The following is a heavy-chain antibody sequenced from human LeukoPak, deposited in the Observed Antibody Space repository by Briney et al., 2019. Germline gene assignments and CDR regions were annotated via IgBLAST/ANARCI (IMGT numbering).Heavy chain of an antibody. D-gene: IGHD5-18*01. CDR3: ARDDSYGLDY. CDR1: GFTFSSYG. Sequence: GGSLRLSCAASGFTFSSYGIHWVRQAPGKGLEWVALISYDEINKYYADSVKGRFTISRDISKNTLHLQMNSLRAEDTAVYYCARDDSYGLDYWGQGTLVTVSS. V-gene: IGHV3-30*03. J-gene: IGHJ4*02. CDR2: ISYDEINK.